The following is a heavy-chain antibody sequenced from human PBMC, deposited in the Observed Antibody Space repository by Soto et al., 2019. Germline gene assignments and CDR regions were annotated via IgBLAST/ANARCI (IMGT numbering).Heavy chain of an antibody. D-gene: IGHD3-22*01. J-gene: IGHJ4*02. Sequence: VGSLRLSCAASGFTFGSYWMSWVRQAPGKGLEWLATIKWDASEKKYVDSVKGRFTMSRDNAKNTLYLQMNSLRAEDTAVYYCAKDRGLTQIVVTVLLDSWGQGTLVTVSS. CDR3: AKDRGLTQIVVTVLLDS. CDR1: GFTFGSYW. V-gene: IGHV3-7*03. CDR2: IKWDASEK.